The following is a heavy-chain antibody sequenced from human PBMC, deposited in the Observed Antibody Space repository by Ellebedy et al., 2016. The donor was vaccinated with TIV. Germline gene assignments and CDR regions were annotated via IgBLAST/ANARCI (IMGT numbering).Heavy chain of an antibody. CDR3: ARLRGSRISSTSCYIDY. Sequence: SETLSLXCSVSGGSISSISHYWGWIRQTPGKGLEWIGSMYYSGSTNYNSSLRSRVTMSVDTSKNQLSLNLRSVTAADTAVYYCARLRGSRISSTSCYIDYWGQGTLVTVSS. CDR2: MYYSGST. V-gene: IGHV4-39*01. CDR1: GGSISSISHY. D-gene: IGHD2-2*02. J-gene: IGHJ4*02.